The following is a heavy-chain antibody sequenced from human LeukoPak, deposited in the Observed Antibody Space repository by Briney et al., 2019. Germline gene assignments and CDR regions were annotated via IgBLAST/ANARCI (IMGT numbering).Heavy chain of an antibody. Sequence: SETLSLTCTVSGGSINSYSYYWGWIRQPPGKGLEWFGSIYYSGSTYYKPSLKSRVTISVDTSKNQFSLKLSSVTAADTAVYYCARGLWLMHYYYYMDVWGKGTTVTVSS. V-gene: IGHV4-39*07. D-gene: IGHD5-18*01. CDR2: IYYSGST. CDR3: ARGLWLMHYYYYMDV. CDR1: GGSINSYSYY. J-gene: IGHJ6*03.